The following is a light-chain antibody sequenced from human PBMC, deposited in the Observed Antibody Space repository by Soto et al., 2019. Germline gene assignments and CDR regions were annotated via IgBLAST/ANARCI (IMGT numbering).Light chain of an antibody. J-gene: IGLJ1*01. V-gene: IGLV1-44*01. CDR2: ANN. Sequence: QPVLTQPPSASGTPGQRVTISYSGSSSNIGSNTVNWYQQLPGTAPKLLIYANNQRPSGVPDRFSGSKSGTSASLPISSLQSDDEADYYCAAWDDSLNGYVFGTGTKLTVL. CDR1: SSNIGSNT. CDR3: AAWDDSLNGYV.